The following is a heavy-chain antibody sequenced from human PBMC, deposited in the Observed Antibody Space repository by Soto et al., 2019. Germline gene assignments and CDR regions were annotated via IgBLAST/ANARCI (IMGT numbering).Heavy chain of an antibody. V-gene: IGHV4-59*08. Sequence: PSETLSLTCTVSGGSISSYDWSWIRQPPGKGLEWIGYIYYSGSTYNNPSLKSRVTISADTSKNQFSLTLTSVTAADTAMYYCARGSTTEKVDSWGQRILVTVSS. CDR2: IYYSGST. CDR1: GGSISSYD. J-gene: IGHJ4*02. CDR3: ARGSTTEKVDS.